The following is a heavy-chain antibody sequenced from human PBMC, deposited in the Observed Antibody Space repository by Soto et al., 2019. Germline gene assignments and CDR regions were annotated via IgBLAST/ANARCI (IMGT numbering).Heavy chain of an antibody. CDR1: GYSFEDYS. D-gene: IGHD2-15*01. CDR2: ISWNGNFT. J-gene: IGHJ4*02. Sequence: EMQLVESGGDMVQPGRSLKLSCVGSGYSFEDYSMHWVRQAPGKGLEWVSGISWNGNFTGYADSVKGRFTISRDNAKNSLFLQMRSLSLEDTALYYCVGGSWFDWGQGTLVTVSS. V-gene: IGHV3-9*01. CDR3: VGGSWFD.